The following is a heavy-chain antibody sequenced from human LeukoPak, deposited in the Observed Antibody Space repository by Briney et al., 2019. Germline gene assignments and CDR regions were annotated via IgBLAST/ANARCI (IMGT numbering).Heavy chain of an antibody. D-gene: IGHD3-22*01. CDR2: IYYSGST. V-gene: IGHV4-30-4*01. J-gene: IGHJ3*02. CDR1: GGSISSGDYY. Sequence: PSQTLSLTCTVSGGSISSGDYYWSWIRQPPGKGLEWIGYIYYSGSTYYNPSLKSRVTISVDTSKNQFSLKLSSVTAADTAVYYCASFDSSGYFDAFDIWGQGTMVTVSS. CDR3: ASFDSSGYFDAFDI.